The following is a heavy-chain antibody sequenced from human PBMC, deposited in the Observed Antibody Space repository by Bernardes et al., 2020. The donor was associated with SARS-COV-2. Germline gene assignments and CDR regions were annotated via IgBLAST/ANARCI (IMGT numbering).Heavy chain of an antibody. V-gene: IGHV3-30*03. Sequence: GGSLRLSCVASGFTLNRYGMHWVRQAPGKGLEWVTFISYEGSIKYYTESVKGRFTISRDIPKNTLYLQMNSLRAEDTAVYYCASTAAAGTLYYYYGMDVWGQGTTVTVSS. CDR3: ASTAAAGTLYYYYGMDV. J-gene: IGHJ6*02. CDR2: ISYEGSIK. D-gene: IGHD6-13*01. CDR1: GFTLNRYG.